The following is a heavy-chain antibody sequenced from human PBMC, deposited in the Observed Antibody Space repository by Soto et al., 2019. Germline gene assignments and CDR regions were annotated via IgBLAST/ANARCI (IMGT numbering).Heavy chain of an antibody. CDR2: ISSDGSST. D-gene: IGHD2-15*01. CDR1: GFTFSNYW. Sequence: GGSLRLSCVASGFTFSNYWMHWVRQAPGKGLEWVSRISSDGSSTTYADSVKGRFTISRDDAENSLHLQMNSLRAEDTAVYYCARVRYCSDNSCYSWFDYWGQGTLVTVSS. CDR3: ARVRYCSDNSCYSWFDY. J-gene: IGHJ4*02. V-gene: IGHV3-74*01.